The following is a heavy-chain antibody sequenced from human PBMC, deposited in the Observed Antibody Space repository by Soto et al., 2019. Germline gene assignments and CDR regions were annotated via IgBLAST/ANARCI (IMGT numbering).Heavy chain of an antibody. J-gene: IGHJ5*02. V-gene: IGHV1-69*13. CDR1: GGTFSSYA. Sequence: SVKVSCKASGGTFSSYAISWVRQAPGQGLEWMGGIIPIFGTANYAQKFQGRVTITADESTSTAYMELSSLRSEDTAVYYCARPGYSSGWWGNWFDPWGQGTLITVSS. CDR2: IIPIFGTA. D-gene: IGHD6-19*01. CDR3: ARPGYSSGWWGNWFDP.